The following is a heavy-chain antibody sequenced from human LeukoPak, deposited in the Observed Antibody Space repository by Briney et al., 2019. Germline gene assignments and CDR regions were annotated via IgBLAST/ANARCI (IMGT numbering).Heavy chain of an antibody. J-gene: IGHJ4*02. CDR1: GYTFTSYA. V-gene: IGHV1-3*01. CDR2: INAGNGNT. D-gene: IGHD6-13*01. Sequence: ASVKVSCKASGYTFTSYAMHWVRQAPGQRLEWMGWINAGNGNTKYSQKFQGRVTITRDTSASTAYMELSSLRSEDTAVYYCARDADSSWTYYFDCWGQGTLVTVSS. CDR3: ARDADSSWTYYFDC.